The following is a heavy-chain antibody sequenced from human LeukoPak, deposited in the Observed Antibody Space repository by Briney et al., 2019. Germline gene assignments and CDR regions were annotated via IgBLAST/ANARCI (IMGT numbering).Heavy chain of an antibody. CDR2: INAGNGNT. CDR3: ARDSGSSGYYYHV. CDR1: GYTFTSYA. D-gene: IGHD3-22*01. J-gene: IGHJ4*02. V-gene: IGHV1-3*01. Sequence: ASVKVSCKASGYTFTSYAMHWVRQAPGQRLEWMGWINAGNGNTKYSQKFQGRVTITRDTSASTACMELSSLRSEDTAVYYCARDSGSSGYYYHVWGQGTLVTVSS.